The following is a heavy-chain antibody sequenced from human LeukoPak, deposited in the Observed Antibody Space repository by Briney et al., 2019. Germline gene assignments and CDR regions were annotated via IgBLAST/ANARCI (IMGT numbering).Heavy chain of an antibody. CDR3: VARYCSSTSCYSYFQH. V-gene: IGHV4-39*01. D-gene: IGHD2-2*01. CDR1: GGSISSSSYY. Sequence: PSETLSLTCTVSGGSISSSSYYWSWIRQPPGKGLEWIGSIYYSGSTYYNPSLRSRVTISVDTSKNQFSLKLSSVTAADTAVYYCVARYCSSTSCYSYFQHWGQGTLVTVSS. J-gene: IGHJ1*01. CDR2: IYYSGST.